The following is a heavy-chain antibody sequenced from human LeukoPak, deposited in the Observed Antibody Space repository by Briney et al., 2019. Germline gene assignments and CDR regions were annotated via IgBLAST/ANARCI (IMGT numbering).Heavy chain of an antibody. CDR2: ISYDGSHK. J-gene: IGHJ4*02. CDR3: ASALRIYYYFDY. D-gene: IGHD1-26*01. Sequence: GGSLRLSCAVSGFSFRSYGMHWVRQAPGKGLEWVAVISYDGSHKYYADSVKGRFTISRDNSKNTLYLQMNSLRAEDTAVYYCASALRIYYYFDYWGQGTLVTVSS. V-gene: IGHV3-30*03. CDR1: GFSFRSYG.